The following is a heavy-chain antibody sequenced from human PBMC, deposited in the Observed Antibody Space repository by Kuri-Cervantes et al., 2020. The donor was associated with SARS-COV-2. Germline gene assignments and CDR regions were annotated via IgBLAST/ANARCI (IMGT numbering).Heavy chain of an antibody. V-gene: IGHV1-69*10. Sequence: SVKVSCKTSGASFTLSAFSWVRQAPGQGLEWMGGIIPMLHKAHYAHKFQDRATITADESTSTLYIDLNNLKSDDTAVYYCARGFDSPLDYWGQGTLVTVSS. CDR1: GASFTLSA. D-gene: IGHD3-9*01. J-gene: IGHJ4*02. CDR3: ARGFDSPLDY. CDR2: IIPMLHKA.